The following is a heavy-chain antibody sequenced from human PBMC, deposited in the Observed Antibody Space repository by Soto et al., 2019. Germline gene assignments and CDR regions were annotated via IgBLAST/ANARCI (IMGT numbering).Heavy chain of an antibody. CDR3: ASGSSLAARQYYYYYGMDV. D-gene: IGHD6-6*01. CDR2: IIPIFGTA. CDR1: GGTFSSYA. J-gene: IGHJ6*02. V-gene: IGHV1-69*06. Sequence: SVKVSCKASGGTFSSYAISWVRQAPGQGLEWMGGIIPIFGTANYAQKFQGRVTITADKSTSTAYMELSSLRSEDTAVYYCASGSSLAARQYYYYYGMDVWGQGTTVIVAS.